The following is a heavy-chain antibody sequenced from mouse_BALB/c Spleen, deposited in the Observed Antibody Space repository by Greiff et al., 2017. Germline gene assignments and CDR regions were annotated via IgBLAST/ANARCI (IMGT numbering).Heavy chain of an antibody. D-gene: IGHD2-4*01. V-gene: IGHV1-14*01. Sequence: VQLKESGPELVKPGASVKMSCKASGYTFTSYVMHWVKQKPGQGLEWIGYINPYNDGTKYNEKFKGKATLTSDKSSSTAYMELSSLTSEDSAVYYCARGTFTYDYDGGYFDYWGQGTTLTVSS. J-gene: IGHJ2*01. CDR2: INPYNDGT. CDR3: ARGTFTYDYDGGYFDY. CDR1: GYTFTSYV.